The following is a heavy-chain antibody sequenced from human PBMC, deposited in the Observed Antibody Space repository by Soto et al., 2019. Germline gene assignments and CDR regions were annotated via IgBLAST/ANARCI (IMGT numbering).Heavy chain of an antibody. Sequence: EVQLVESGGGLVQPGGSLRLSCAASGFTFSGYWMHWVRQAPGKGLVWVSHINSDGSSTRYADSVKGRFTISRDNAKNTVYLQMNSLRAEDTAVYYCARSSGWYDYWGQGTLVTVSS. CDR3: ARSSGWYDY. CDR1: GFTFSGYW. J-gene: IGHJ4*02. V-gene: IGHV3-74*01. D-gene: IGHD6-19*01. CDR2: INSDGSST.